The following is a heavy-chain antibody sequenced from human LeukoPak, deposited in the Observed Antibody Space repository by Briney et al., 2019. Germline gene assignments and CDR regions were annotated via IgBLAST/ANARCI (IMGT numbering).Heavy chain of an antibody. J-gene: IGHJ4*02. CDR3: ARGGRRITMVRGVKIFDY. CDR2: INHSGST. CDR1: GGSLSGYY. D-gene: IGHD3-10*01. Sequence: SETLSLTCAVYGGSLSGYYWSWIRQPPGKGLEWIGEINHSGSTNYNPSLKSRVTISVDTSKNQFSLKLSSVTAADTAVYYCARGGRRITMVRGVKIFDYWGQGTLVTVSS. V-gene: IGHV4-34*01.